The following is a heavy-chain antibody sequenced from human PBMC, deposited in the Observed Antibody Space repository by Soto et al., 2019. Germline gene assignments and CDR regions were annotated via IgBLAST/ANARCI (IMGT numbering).Heavy chain of an antibody. CDR1: GFTFSSYA. CDR2: ISYDGSNK. V-gene: IGHV3-30-3*01. Sequence: AGGSLRLSCAASGFTFSSYAMHWVRQAPGKGLEWVAVISYDGSNKYYADSVKGRFTISRDNSKNTLYLQMNSLRAEDTAVYYCARDWSAAGTFPSSWGQGTLVTVSS. D-gene: IGHD6-13*01. J-gene: IGHJ4*02. CDR3: ARDWSAAGTFPSS.